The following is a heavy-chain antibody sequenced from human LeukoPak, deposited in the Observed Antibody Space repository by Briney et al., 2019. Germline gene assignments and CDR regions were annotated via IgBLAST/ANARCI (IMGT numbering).Heavy chain of an antibody. D-gene: IGHD4-17*01. J-gene: IGHJ6*02. V-gene: IGHV3-33*01. Sequence: GGSLRLSCAASGFTFSSYGMHWVRQAPGMGLEWVAVIWYDGSNKYYADSVKGRFTISRDNSKNTLYLQMNSLRAEDTAVYYCARDLSESDYGDYGYYYYGMDVWGQGTTVTVSS. CDR3: ARDLSESDYGDYGYYYYGMDV. CDR2: IWYDGSNK. CDR1: GFTFSSYG.